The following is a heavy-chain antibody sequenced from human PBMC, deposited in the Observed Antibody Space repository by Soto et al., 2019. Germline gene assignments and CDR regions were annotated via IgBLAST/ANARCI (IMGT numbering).Heavy chain of an antibody. D-gene: IGHD3-16*02. J-gene: IGHJ6*02. Sequence: SETLSLTCAVYGGSFSGYYWSWIRQPPGKGLEWIGEINHSGSTNYNPSLKSRVTISVDTSKNQFSLKLSSVTAADTAVYYCERGKTKNDYVWGSYRSPYYYYGMGVWGQGTKVTVSS. CDR1: GGSFSGYY. V-gene: IGHV4-34*01. CDR2: INHSGST. CDR3: ERGKTKNDYVWGSYRSPYYYYGMGV.